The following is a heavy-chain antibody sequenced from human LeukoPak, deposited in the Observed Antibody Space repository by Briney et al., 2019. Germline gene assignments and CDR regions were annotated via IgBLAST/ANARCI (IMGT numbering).Heavy chain of an antibody. CDR3: ARDTVVGYYDSSGQYYFDY. J-gene: IGHJ4*02. V-gene: IGHV3-30*01. CDR2: ISYDGSNK. D-gene: IGHD3-22*01. CDR1: GFTFSSYA. Sequence: GGPLRLSCAASGFTFSSYAMHWVRQAPGKGLEWVAVISYDGSNKYYADSVKGRFTISRDNSKNTLYLQMNSLRAEDTAVYYCARDTVVGYYDSSGQYYFDYWGQGTLVTVSS.